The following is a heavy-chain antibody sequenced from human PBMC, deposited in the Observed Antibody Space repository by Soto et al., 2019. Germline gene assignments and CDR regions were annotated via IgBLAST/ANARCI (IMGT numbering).Heavy chain of an antibody. J-gene: IGHJ5*01. Sequence: ASETLSLTCTVSGGSVSSGSYYWSWIRQPPGKGLEWIGYIYYSGSTNYNPSLKSRVTISVDTSKNQFSLKLSSVTAADTAVYYCARTLPRSCSHSWRHALLVTVS. D-gene: IGHD2-15*01. CDR3: ARTLPRSCSHS. CDR1: GGSVSSGSYY. CDR2: IYYSGST. V-gene: IGHV4-61*01.